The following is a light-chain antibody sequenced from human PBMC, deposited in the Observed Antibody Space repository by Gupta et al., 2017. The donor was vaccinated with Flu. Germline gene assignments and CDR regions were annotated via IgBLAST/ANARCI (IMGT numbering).Light chain of an antibody. V-gene: IGLV7-46*01. CDR1: TGAVFSGHY. CDR2: DTS. CDR3: WRSSTGTLPGV. Sequence: VTLTCGSSTGAVFSGHYPYWCLQLPGPTPRKLIYDTSNNHSWTPARFSGSIFEGKAALTLSGALQADEAEYYCWRSSTGTLPGVFGGGTKLTVL. J-gene: IGLJ3*02.